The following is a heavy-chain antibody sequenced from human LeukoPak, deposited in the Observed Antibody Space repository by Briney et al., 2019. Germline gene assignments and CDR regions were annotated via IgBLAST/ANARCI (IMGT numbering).Heavy chain of an antibody. D-gene: IGHD2-15*01. CDR1: GYSFTSYW. CDR3: ARRGIGQTITSNWFDP. J-gene: IGHJ5*02. Sequence: GESLKISCKGSGYSFTSYWIGWVRQMPGKGLEWMGIIYPGDSNTRYSPSFQGQVTISADKSVNTAYLQWNSLKASDNAMYYCARRGIGQTITSNWFDPWGQGTLVTVSS. V-gene: IGHV5-51*01. CDR2: IYPGDSNT.